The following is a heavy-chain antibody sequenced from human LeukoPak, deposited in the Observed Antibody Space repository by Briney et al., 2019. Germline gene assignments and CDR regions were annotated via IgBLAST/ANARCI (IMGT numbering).Heavy chain of an antibody. Sequence: SQTLSLTCTVSGGSISSGDYYWSWIRQPPGKGLEWIVYIYYSGSTYYNPSLKSRVTISVDTSKNQFSLKLSSVTAADTAVYYCARGKQQLVYDYFDYWGQGTLVTVSS. J-gene: IGHJ4*02. CDR3: ARGKQQLVYDYFDY. CDR1: GGSISSGDYY. V-gene: IGHV4-30-4*08. CDR2: IYYSGST. D-gene: IGHD6-13*01.